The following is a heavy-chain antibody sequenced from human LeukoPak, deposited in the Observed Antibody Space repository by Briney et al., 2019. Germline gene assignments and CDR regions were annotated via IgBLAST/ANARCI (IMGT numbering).Heavy chain of an antibody. Sequence: GESLKISCKGSGYSFTTYWIGWVRQMPGKGLEWMGIIYPGDSDARYSPSFQGQVTISADKSISTAYLQWSSLKASDTAMYYCARRTIAGTIGLYYFDHRGQGTLVTVSS. D-gene: IGHD1-20*01. CDR2: IYPGDSDA. V-gene: IGHV5-51*01. CDR3: ARRTIAGTIGLYYFDH. CDR1: GYSFTTYW. J-gene: IGHJ4*02.